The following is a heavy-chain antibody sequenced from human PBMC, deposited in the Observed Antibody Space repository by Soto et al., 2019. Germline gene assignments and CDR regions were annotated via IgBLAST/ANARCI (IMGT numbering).Heavy chain of an antibody. V-gene: IGHV1-3*01. CDR3: ARDVFSSAWPYYMDV. Sequence: QVQLVQSGAEVKKPGASVNVSCKTSGYTFTSYAINWVRQAPGQRLEWMGWINADNGNTKYSQKLQGRVTITRDTSASTAYMELSSLRSDDTPIYYCARDVFSSAWPYYMDVWGKGTTVTVSS. D-gene: IGHD6-19*01. J-gene: IGHJ6*03. CDR2: INADNGNT. CDR1: GYTFTSYA.